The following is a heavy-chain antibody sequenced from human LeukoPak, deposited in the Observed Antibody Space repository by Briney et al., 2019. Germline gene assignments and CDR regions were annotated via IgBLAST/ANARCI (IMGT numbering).Heavy chain of an antibody. CDR1: GGSISSYY. J-gene: IGHJ5*02. V-gene: IGHV4-59*01. D-gene: IGHD1-26*01. CDR2: IYYSGST. Sequence: KPSETLSLTCTVSGGSISSYYWSWIRQPPGKGLEWIGYIYYSGSTNYNPSLKSRVTISVDTSKNQFSLKLSSVTAADTAVYYCARDRGYSGSYYNWFDPWGQGTLVTVSS. CDR3: ARDRGYSGSYYNWFDP.